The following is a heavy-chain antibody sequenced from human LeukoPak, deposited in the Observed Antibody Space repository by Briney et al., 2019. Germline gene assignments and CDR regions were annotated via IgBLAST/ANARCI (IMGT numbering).Heavy chain of an antibody. CDR2: ISYDGSNK. CDR1: GFTFSSYA. V-gene: IGHV3-30-3*01. D-gene: IGHD4-23*01. Sequence: GRSLRLSCAASGFTFSSYAMHWVRQAPGKGLEWVAVISYDGSNKYYADSVKGRFTNSRDNSENTLYLQMNSLRAEDTAVYYCASYSPRKGADYGGNYFDYWGQGTLVTVSS. CDR3: ASYSPRKGADYGGNYFDY. J-gene: IGHJ4*02.